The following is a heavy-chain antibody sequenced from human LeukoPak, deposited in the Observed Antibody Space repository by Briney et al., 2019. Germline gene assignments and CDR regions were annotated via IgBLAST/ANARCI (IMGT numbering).Heavy chain of an antibody. J-gene: IGHJ5*02. CDR2: IKSKTDGGTT. D-gene: IGHD3-22*01. CDR1: GFTFSNAW. Sequence: GGSLRLSCAASGFTFSNAWMSWVRQAPGKGLEWVGRIKSKTDGGTTDYAAPVKGRFTISRDDSKNTLYLQMNSLKTEDTAVYFCTTVYDSSGYRFGPWGQGTLVTVSS. CDR3: TTVYDSSGYRFGP. V-gene: IGHV3-15*01.